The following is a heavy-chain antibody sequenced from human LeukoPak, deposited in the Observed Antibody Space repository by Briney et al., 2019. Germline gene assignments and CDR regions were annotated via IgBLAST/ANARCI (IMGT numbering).Heavy chain of an antibody. CDR1: GFTFSRYA. J-gene: IGHJ4*02. V-gene: IGHV3-64*01. CDR3: ARGQRVVGATVSRGLYYFDY. CDR2: ISSNGGST. Sequence: GGSLRLSCAASGFTFSRYAMHWVRQAPGKGLEYVSAISSNGGSTYYANSVKGRFTISRDNSKNTLYLQMGSLRAEDMAVYYCARGQRVVGATVSRGLYYFDYWGQGTLVTVSS. D-gene: IGHD1-26*01.